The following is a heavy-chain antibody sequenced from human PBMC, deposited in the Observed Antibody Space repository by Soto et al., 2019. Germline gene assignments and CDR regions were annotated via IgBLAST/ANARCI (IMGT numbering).Heavy chain of an antibody. D-gene: IGHD3-22*01. J-gene: IGHJ6*02. CDR3: TSSALIAYYYYYGMDV. CDR2: IRSKANSYAT. Sequence: EVQLVESGGGLVQPGGSLKLSCAASGFTFSGSAMHWVRQASGKGLEWVGRIRSKANSYATAYAASVKGRFTISRDDSKNPAYLQTDSLRTEDTAVYYCTSSALIAYYYYYGMDVWGQGTTVTVSS. V-gene: IGHV3-73*02. CDR1: GFTFSGSA.